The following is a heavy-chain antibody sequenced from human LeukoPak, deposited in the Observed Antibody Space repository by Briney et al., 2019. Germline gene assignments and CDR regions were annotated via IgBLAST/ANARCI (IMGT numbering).Heavy chain of an antibody. V-gene: IGHV3-23*01. Sequence: GGSLRLSCAASGFTFSSYAMSWVRQAPGKGLEWVSAISGSGVSTYYADSVKGRFTISRDNSKNTLYLQMNSLRAEDTAVYYCAKVGGTPLIQYSFDYWGQGTLVTVSS. D-gene: IGHD1-26*01. CDR1: GFTFSSYA. CDR2: ISGSGVST. CDR3: AKVGGTPLIQYSFDY. J-gene: IGHJ4*02.